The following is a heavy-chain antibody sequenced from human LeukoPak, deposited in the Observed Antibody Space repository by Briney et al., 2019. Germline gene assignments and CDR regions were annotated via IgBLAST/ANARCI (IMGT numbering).Heavy chain of an antibody. CDR2: IIPIFGTA. J-gene: IGHJ5*02. Sequence: SVKVSCKASGGTFSSYAISWVRQAPRQGLEWMGGIIPIFGTANYAQKFQGRVTITADESTSTAYMELSRLRSEDTAVYYCARDVGIAVAGRNWFDPWGQGTLVTVSS. CDR1: GGTFSSYA. CDR3: ARDVGIAVAGRNWFDP. V-gene: IGHV1-69*01. D-gene: IGHD6-19*01.